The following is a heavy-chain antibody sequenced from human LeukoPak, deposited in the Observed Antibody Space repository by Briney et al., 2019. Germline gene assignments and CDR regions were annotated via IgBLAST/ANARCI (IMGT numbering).Heavy chain of an antibody. CDR3: ARDRHKYNYDSGGYPPY. V-gene: IGHV3-48*01. CDR2: ISSSSSTI. J-gene: IGHJ4*02. D-gene: IGHD3-22*01. Sequence: PGGSLRLSCAASGFTFSSYSMLWVRQAPGKGLEWVSYISSSSSTIYYADSVKGRFTISRDNAENSLYLQMNTLRAEDTAVYYRARDRHKYNYDSGGYPPYWGQGTLVTVSS. CDR1: GFTFSSYS.